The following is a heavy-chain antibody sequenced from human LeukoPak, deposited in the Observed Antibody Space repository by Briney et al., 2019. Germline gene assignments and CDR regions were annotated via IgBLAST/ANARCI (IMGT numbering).Heavy chain of an antibody. CDR1: GGSFSGYY. CDR3: ARALDSSGYPFDY. V-gene: IGHV4-34*01. Sequence: SETLSLTCAVYGGSFSGYYWSWIRQPPGKGLEWIGEINHSGSTNYNPSLKSRATISVDTSKNQFSLKLSSVTAADTAVYYCARALDSSGYPFDYWGQGTLVTVSS. D-gene: IGHD3-22*01. J-gene: IGHJ4*02. CDR2: INHSGST.